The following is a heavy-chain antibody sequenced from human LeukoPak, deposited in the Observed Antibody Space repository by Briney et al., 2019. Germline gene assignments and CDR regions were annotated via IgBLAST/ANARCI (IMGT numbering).Heavy chain of an antibody. V-gene: IGHV4-31*03. CDR2: IYYSGST. Sequence: SETLSLTCTVSGGSISSGGYYRSWIRQHPGKGLEWIGYIYYSGSTYYNPSLKSRVTISVDTSKNQFSLKLSSVTAADTAVYYCARFGDIVVVPAALDAFDIWGQGTMVTVSS. CDR1: GGSISSGGYY. J-gene: IGHJ3*02. CDR3: ARFGDIVVVPAALDAFDI. D-gene: IGHD2-2*01.